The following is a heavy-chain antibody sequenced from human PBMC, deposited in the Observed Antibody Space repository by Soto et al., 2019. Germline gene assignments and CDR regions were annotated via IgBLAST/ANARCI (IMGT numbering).Heavy chain of an antibody. J-gene: IGHJ4*02. V-gene: IGHV4-34*01. CDR3: ARDLEPTDY. CDR2: INHSGST. CDR1: GGSFSGYY. Sequence: SETLSLTCAVYGGSFSGYYWSWIRQPPGKGLEWIGEINHSGSTNYNPSLKSRVTISVDTSKNQFSLKLSSVTAADTAVYYCARDLEPTDYWGQGTLVTVSS. D-gene: IGHD1-1*01.